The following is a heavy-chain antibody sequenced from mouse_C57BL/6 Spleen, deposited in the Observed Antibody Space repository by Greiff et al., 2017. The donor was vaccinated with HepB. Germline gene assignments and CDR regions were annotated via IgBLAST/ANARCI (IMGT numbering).Heavy chain of an antibody. D-gene: IGHD2-5*01. CDR1: GYSITSGYY. CDR2: ISYDGSN. CDR3: ARDVYSNLDY. V-gene: IGHV3-6*01. J-gene: IGHJ2*01. Sequence: EVKLMESGPGLVKPSQSLSLTCSVTGYSITSGYYWNWIRQFPGNKLEWMGYISYDGSNNYNPSLKNRISITRDTSKNQFFLKLNSVTTEDTATYYCARDVYSNLDYWGQGTTLTVSS.